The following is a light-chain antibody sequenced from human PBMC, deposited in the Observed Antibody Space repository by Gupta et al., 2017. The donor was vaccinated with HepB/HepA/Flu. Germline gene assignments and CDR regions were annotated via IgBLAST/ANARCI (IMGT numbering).Light chain of an antibody. J-gene: IGLJ2*01. CDR2: QDS. CDR3: QAWDSSTVV. Sequence: SYELTQPPSVSVSPGQTASITCSGDKWGDKYACWYQQKPGQSPVLVFYQDSNRASGTPDLFSSSNAGTTATLTISGTQAMDEDDYYCQAWDSSTVVFGGGTKLTVL. CDR1: KWGDKY. V-gene: IGLV3-1*01.